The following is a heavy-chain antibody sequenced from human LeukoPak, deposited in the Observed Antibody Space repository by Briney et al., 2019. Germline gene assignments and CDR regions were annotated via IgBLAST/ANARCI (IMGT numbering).Heavy chain of an antibody. Sequence: PGGSLRLPCAASGFTVSSNYMSWVRQAPGKGLEWVSVIYSGGSTYYADSVKGRFTISRDNSKNMLYLQMNSLRLEDTAVYYCAESSGYGYFQYWGQGTLVTVSS. CDR3: AESSGYGYFQY. V-gene: IGHV3-66*02. D-gene: IGHD3-22*01. CDR1: GFTVSSNY. J-gene: IGHJ1*01. CDR2: IYSGGST.